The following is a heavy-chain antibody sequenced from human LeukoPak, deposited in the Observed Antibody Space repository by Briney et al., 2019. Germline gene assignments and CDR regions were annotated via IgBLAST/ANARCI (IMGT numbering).Heavy chain of an antibody. CDR2: INHSGST. CDR3: ARGLRFLEWLLYPASNWFDP. D-gene: IGHD3-3*01. CDR1: GGSFSGYY. J-gene: IGHJ5*02. Sequence: ASETLSLTCAVYGGSFSGYYWSWIRQPPGKGLEWIGEINHSGSTYYNPSLKSRVTISVDTSKNQFSLKLSSVTAADTAVYYCARGLRFLEWLLYPASNWFDPWGQGTLVTVSS. V-gene: IGHV4-34*01.